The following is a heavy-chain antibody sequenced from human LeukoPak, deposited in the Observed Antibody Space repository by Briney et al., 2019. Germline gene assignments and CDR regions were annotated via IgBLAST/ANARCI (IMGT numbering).Heavy chain of an antibody. D-gene: IGHD3-22*01. CDR1: GFTFSNYG. CDR2: IRYDGRNK. CDR3: AKDRASFLDSSGFAH. Sequence: GGSLRLSCAASGFTFSNYGIHWVRQAPGKGLEWVAFIRYDGRNKYYADSVMGRFTISRDNSKNTLYLQMNNLRTEDTAVYYCAKDRASFLDSSGFAHWGQGTLVTVSS. V-gene: IGHV3-30*02. J-gene: IGHJ5*02.